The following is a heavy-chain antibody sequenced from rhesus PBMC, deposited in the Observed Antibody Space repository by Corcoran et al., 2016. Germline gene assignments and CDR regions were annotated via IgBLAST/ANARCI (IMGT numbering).Heavy chain of an antibody. CDR2: MSGSDGSN. CDR1: GGSISGNY. D-gene: IGHD1-20*01. V-gene: IGHV4-173*01. CDR3: VRGGGWNNVFNFDY. Sequence: QLQLQESGPGLVKPSETLSLTCAVSGGSISGNYWIWIRQTPGKGLEWIGRMSGSDGSNKYNPTVKSRVTISIDTSKNQFSLYLTSVTAADTAVYYCVRGGGWNNVFNFDYWGQGVLVTVSS. J-gene: IGHJ4*01.